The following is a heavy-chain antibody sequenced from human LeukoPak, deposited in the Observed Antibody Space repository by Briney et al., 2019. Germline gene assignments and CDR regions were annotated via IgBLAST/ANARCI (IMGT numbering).Heavy chain of an antibody. Sequence: SETLSLTCSASGGSISSYYWSWIRQPPGKRLEWIGDIHHSGSTHYNPSLKSRVTISMDTSKNQFSLKLSSVTAADTAVYYCARETSWLGGDAFDIWRPGTMVSVSS. CDR2: IHHSGST. CDR3: ARETSWLGGDAFDI. CDR1: GGSISSYY. D-gene: IGHD2-2*01. V-gene: IGHV4-59*01. J-gene: IGHJ3*02.